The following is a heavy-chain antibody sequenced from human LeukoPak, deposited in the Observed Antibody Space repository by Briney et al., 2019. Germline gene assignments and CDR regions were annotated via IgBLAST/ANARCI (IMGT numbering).Heavy chain of an antibody. CDR1: GGSISTYY. D-gene: IGHD3-10*01. CDR2: IYHSGST. Sequence: SETLSLTCTVSGGSISTYYWSWIRQPPGKGLEWIGYIYHSGSTKYNPSLKSRVTISVDTSKNQFSLKLSSVTAADTAVYYCARRIWFGEFTFDPWGQGTLVTVSS. V-gene: IGHV4-59*12. CDR3: ARRIWFGEFTFDP. J-gene: IGHJ5*02.